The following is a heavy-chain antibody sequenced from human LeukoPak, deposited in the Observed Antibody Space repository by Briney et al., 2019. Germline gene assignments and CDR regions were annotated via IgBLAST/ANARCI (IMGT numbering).Heavy chain of an antibody. CDR1: GFTFSSYA. J-gene: IGHJ5*02. D-gene: IGHD1-26*01. V-gene: IGHV3-7*01. Sequence: TGGSLRLSCAASGFTFSSYAMSWVRQAPGKGLEWVANIKQDGSEKYYVDSVKGRFTISRDNAKNSLYLQMNSLRAEDTAVYYCARDRGIVAQFDPWGQGTLVTVSS. CDR2: IKQDGSEK. CDR3: ARDRGIVAQFDP.